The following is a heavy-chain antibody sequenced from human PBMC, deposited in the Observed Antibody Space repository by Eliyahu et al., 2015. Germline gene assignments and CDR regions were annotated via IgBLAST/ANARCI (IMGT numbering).Heavy chain of an antibody. CDR3: ARRRRGVGDTDSLDV. V-gene: IGHV3-72*01. Sequence: EVQLVESGGGLVQSGGSLRLSCAGSGXIFSXXHMDWVRQAPGKGLEWVGRVKDEEHXHSREYAASVKGRFTISRDDSNNSVYLRMNGLTSEDTALYFCARRRRGVGDTDSLDVWGHGTMVTVSS. J-gene: IGHJ3*01. CDR1: GXIFSXXH. D-gene: IGHD2-21*02. CDR2: VKDEEHXHSR.